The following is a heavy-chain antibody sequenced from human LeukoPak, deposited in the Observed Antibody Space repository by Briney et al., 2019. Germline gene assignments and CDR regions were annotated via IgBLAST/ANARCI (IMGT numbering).Heavy chain of an antibody. D-gene: IGHD2/OR15-2a*01. Sequence: SETPSLTCTVSGGSISTYYWHWIRQPPGKGLEWIGYNYHSVTTNYNPSLKSRVAISVDTSKNQFSLKLSSVTAADTAVYYCARGFGNLAGFSPWGQGTLVAVSS. J-gene: IGHJ5*02. CDR3: ARGFGNLAGFSP. CDR1: GGSISTYY. V-gene: IGHV4-59*01. CDR2: NYHSVTT.